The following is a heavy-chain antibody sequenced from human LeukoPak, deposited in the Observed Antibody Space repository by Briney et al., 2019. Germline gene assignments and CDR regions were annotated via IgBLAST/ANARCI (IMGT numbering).Heavy chain of an antibody. V-gene: IGHV1-69*05. CDR1: GGTFSSYA. CDR2: IIPIFGTA. Sequence: SVKVSCKAFGGTFSSYAISWVRQAPGQGLEWMGRIIPIFGTANYAQKFQGRVTITTDESTSTAYMELSSLRSEDTAVYYCATPNHIVVVTASDDAFDIWGQGTMVTVSS. CDR3: ATPNHIVVVTASDDAFDI. J-gene: IGHJ3*02. D-gene: IGHD2-21*02.